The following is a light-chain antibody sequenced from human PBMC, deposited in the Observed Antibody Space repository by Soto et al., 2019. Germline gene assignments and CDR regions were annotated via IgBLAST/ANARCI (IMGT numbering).Light chain of an antibody. J-gene: IGKJ1*01. CDR2: AAS. CDR1: QSISSY. V-gene: IGKV1-39*01. Sequence: DIQMTQSPSSLSASVGDIVYIPCLASQSISSYLNWYQQKPGKAPKLLIYAASSLQSGVPSRFSGSGSGTDFTLTISILQPGDFATYYCLQSYSTPWTFGRGTKVEVK. CDR3: LQSYSTPWT.